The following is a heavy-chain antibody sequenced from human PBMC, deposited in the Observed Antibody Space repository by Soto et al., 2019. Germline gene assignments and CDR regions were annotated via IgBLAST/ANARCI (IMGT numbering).Heavy chain of an antibody. CDR3: ARDRWWLVR. V-gene: IGHV3-7*01. Sequence: HPGGSLRLTVVDGESADRGGRRNCDHKAPGKGLEWVANIKQDGGEKYYVDSVKGRFTISRDNAKNSLYLQMNSLRAEDTAVYYCARDRWWLVRWGQGTLVTVSS. CDR2: IKQDGGEK. D-gene: IGHD6-19*01. J-gene: IGHJ4*02. CDR1: ESADRGGR.